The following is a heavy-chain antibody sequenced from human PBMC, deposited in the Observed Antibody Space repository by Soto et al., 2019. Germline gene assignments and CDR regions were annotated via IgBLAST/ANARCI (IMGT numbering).Heavy chain of an antibody. CDR2: IIHIFGTA. D-gene: IGHD3-22*01. CDR1: GGTFSSYA. CDR3: ARGVTMIVVVIGESRPHHSYYYGMDV. V-gene: IGHV1-69*13. Sequence: SVKVSCKASGGTFSSYAISWVRQAPGQGLEWMGGIIHIFGTANYAQKFQGRVTITADESTSTAYMELSSLRSEDTAVYYCARGVTMIVVVIGESRPHHSYYYGMDVWGQGTTVTVSS. J-gene: IGHJ6*02.